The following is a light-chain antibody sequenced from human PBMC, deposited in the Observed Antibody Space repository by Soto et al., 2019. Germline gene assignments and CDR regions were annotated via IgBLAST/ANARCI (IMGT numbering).Light chain of an antibody. CDR1: QSVSSN. CDR2: GAS. CDR3: QQYNNWWT. V-gene: IGKV3-15*01. J-gene: IGKJ1*01. Sequence: EIVMTQSPATLSVSPGERATLSCRASQSVSSNFAWYQQKPGQAPRLLIYGASTRATGIPARFSGSGSGTEFTLTISSLQAEDFAVYYGQQYNNWWTFGQGTKVEIK.